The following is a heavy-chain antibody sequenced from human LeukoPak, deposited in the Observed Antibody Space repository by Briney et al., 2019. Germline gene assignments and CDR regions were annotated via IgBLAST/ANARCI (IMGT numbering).Heavy chain of an antibody. CDR2: MYYSGSS. CDR1: GGSISSSSYY. Sequence: SETLSLTCNVSGGSISSSSYYWGWIRQPPGKGLEWIGSMYYSGSSYYNPSLKSRVTISVDTSKNQFSLKLSSVTAADTAVYYCARRLSSGYYYSWFDPWGQGTLVTVSS. CDR3: ARRLSSGYYYSWFDP. V-gene: IGHV4-39*01. D-gene: IGHD3-22*01. J-gene: IGHJ5*02.